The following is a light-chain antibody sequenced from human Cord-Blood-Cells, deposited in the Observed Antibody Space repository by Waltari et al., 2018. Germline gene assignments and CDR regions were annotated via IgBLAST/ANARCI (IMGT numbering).Light chain of an antibody. CDR1: QDISNY. J-gene: IGKJ2*03. V-gene: IGKV1-33*01. Sequence: DIQMTQSPSSLSASVGDRVTITCQASQDISNYLNWYKQKPGKAPKLRIYDASNVETGVPSMFSGSESGTDFTCTISSLQPEDSSTYYCQQYDNLPYSCGQGTKLEIK. CDR3: QQYDNLPYS. CDR2: DAS.